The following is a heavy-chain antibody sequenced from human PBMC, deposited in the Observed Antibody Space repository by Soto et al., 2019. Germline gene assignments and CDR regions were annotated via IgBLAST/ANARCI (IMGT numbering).Heavy chain of an antibody. CDR1: GDSINNDH. Sequence: SETLSLTCTISGDSINNDHWIWIRQPPGKGLEWVAYVYIGNPHYNPSLNNRVTISVDTSENQFSLNMISVTAADTAVYYCATYNYNAFFDYWGRGTLVTVSS. V-gene: IGHV4-59*01. J-gene: IGHJ4*02. D-gene: IGHD1-20*01. CDR2: VYIGNP. CDR3: ATYNYNAFFDY.